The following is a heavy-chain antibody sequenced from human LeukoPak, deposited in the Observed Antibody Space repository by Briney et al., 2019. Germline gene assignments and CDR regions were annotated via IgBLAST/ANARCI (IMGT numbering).Heavy chain of an antibody. CDR3: ASTTVTTGGVDY. V-gene: IGHV4-59*01. CDR1: GGSISSYY. J-gene: IGHJ4*02. CDR2: IYYSGST. D-gene: IGHD4-17*01. Sequence: SETLSLTCTVSGGSISSYYWSWIRQPPGKGLEWIGYIYYSGSTNYNPSLKSRVTISVDTSKSQFSLKLSSVTAAYTAVYYCASTTVTTGGVDYWGQGTLVTVSS.